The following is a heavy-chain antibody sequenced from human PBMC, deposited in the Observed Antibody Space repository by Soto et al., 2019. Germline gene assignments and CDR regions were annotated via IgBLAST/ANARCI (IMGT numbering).Heavy chain of an antibody. J-gene: IGHJ4*02. V-gene: IGHV3-30*18. CDR1: GFTFISYG. CDR2: ISYDGSNK. D-gene: IGHD3-22*01. CDR3: AKDGGYYYGFDY. Sequence: GGSLRLSCAASGFTFISYGMHWVRQAPGKGLEWVAVISYDGSNKYYADSVKGRFTISRDNSKNTLYLQMNSLRAEDTAVYYCAKDGGYYYGFDYWGQGTLVTVSS.